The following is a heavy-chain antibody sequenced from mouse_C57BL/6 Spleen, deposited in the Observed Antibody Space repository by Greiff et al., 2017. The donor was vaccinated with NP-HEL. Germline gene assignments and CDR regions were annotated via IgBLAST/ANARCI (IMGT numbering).Heavy chain of an antibody. CDR1: DSEVFPIAY. CDR3: ARGAHYYGSSYGYFDV. CDR2: ILPSIGRT. V-gene: IGHV15-2*01. Sequence: QVQLQQSGSELRSPGSSVKLSCKDFDSEVFPIAYMSWVRQKPGHGFEWIGGILPSIGRTIYGEKFEDKATLDADTLSNTAYLELNSLTSEDSAIYYCARGAHYYGSSYGYFDVWGTGTTVTVSS. J-gene: IGHJ1*03. D-gene: IGHD1-1*01.